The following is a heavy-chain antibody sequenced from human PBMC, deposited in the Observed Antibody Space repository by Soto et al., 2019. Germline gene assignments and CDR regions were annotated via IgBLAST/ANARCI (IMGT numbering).Heavy chain of an antibody. V-gene: IGHV1-46*03. CDR1: GYIFTNFY. CDR2: INPNGGST. CDR3: TSGLASGDY. J-gene: IGHJ4*02. D-gene: IGHD6-6*01. Sequence: QVQLVQPGAEVKKPGASVKFSCKASGYIFTNFYIHWVXQAPGQGLEWIGIINPNGGSTNYAQNFQGRVTMNRDTSTSTVYMDLSSLRSEDTAVYYCTSGLASGDYWGQGTLITVSS.